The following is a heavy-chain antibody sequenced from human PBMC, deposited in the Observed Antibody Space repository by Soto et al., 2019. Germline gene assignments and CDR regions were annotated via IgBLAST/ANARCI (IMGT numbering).Heavy chain of an antibody. V-gene: IGHV1-18*01. J-gene: IGHJ4*03. CDR1: GYTFTSYG. Sequence: GASVKVSCKASGYTFTSYGISWVRQAPGQGLESMGWISAYNGNTNYAQKLKGRDTMTKNKSTSKAYMERRSLRFDETAVYYCARGSGYDWDLDYWGQGTTVTVSS. CDR2: ISAYNGNT. CDR3: ARGSGYDWDLDY. D-gene: IGHD5-12*01.